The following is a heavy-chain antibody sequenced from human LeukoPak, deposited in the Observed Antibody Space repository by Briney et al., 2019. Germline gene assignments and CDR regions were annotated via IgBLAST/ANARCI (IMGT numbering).Heavy chain of an antibody. CDR1: GGSITSYY. D-gene: IGHD6-13*01. J-gene: IGHJ5*01. V-gene: IGHV4-59*01. CDR2: AYYSGSI. Sequence: SETLSLTCTVSGGSITSYYWSWIRQPPGKGLEWIGYAYYSGSINYNPSLKSRVTMSVDTSKNQFSLKLRSVTAVDTAVYYCASQPFGSSWYWFDSWGQGTLVTVSS. CDR3: ASQPFGSSWYWFDS.